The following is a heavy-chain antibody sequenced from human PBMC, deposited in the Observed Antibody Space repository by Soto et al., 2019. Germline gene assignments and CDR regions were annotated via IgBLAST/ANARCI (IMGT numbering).Heavy chain of an antibody. CDR2: ISGSGGST. V-gene: IGHV3-23*01. Sequence: PGGSLRLSCAASGFTFSSYAMSWVRQAPGKGLEWVSAISGSGGSTYYADSVKGRFTISRDNSKNTLYLQMNSLRAEDTAVYYCAKDSPYYYDSSCFGVADAFDIWGQGTMLTVSS. J-gene: IGHJ3*02. D-gene: IGHD3-22*01. CDR3: AKDSPYYYDSSCFGVADAFDI. CDR1: GFTFSSYA.